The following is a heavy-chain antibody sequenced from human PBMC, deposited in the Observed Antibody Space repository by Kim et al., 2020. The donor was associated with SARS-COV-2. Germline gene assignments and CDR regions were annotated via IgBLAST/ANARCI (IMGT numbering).Heavy chain of an antibody. Sequence: YKGNTNYAQKLQGRVSLTTDASASTAYMELRSLRSDDTAVYYCATTEYDYWGQGTLVTVSS. CDR3: ATTEYDY. V-gene: IGHV1-18*01. D-gene: IGHD4-17*01. J-gene: IGHJ4*02. CDR2: YKGNT.